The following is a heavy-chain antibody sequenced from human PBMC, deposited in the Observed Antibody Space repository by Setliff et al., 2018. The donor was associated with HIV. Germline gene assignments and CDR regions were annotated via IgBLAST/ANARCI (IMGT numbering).Heavy chain of an antibody. V-gene: IGHV1-18*01. Sequence: GASVKVSCKASGYTFTSYGLSWVRQAPGQGLEWMGWINSYNGNTKFAQKFQGRVTMTTDTSTTTAFMELRSLKADDTGIYYCSRSGVPPYYYYGMDVWGQGTTVTVSS. J-gene: IGHJ6*02. CDR3: SRSGVPPYYYYGMDV. CDR2: INSYNGNT. D-gene: IGHD3-10*01. CDR1: GYTFTSYG.